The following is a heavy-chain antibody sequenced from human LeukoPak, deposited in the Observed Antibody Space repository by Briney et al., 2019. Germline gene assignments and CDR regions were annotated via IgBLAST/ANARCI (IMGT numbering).Heavy chain of an antibody. CDR2: IAGTGGST. CDR1: GFTFNKYA. D-gene: IGHD3-22*01. Sequence: GGSLRLSCAASGFTFNKYAMNWVRQPPGKGLEWVSSIAGTGGSTYYADSVKGRFTLSRDNSKNTLYLQMNSLRAEDTAVYYCARDYYDSSGYYATGVADYWGQGTLVTVSS. CDR3: ARDYYDSSGYYATGVADY. J-gene: IGHJ4*02. V-gene: IGHV3-23*01.